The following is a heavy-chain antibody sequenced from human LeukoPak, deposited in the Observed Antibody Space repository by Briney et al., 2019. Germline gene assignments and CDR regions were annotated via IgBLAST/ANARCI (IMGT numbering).Heavy chain of an antibody. Sequence: PSETLSLTCTVSGGSVSSGTYYWSWIRQPPGKGLEWIGEINHSGSTNNNPSLKSRVTVLVDASKNQFSLKLTSVTAADSAVYYCARSRAGNDFLSAFYAFDIWGQGTMVTVSS. CDR2: INHSGST. CDR1: GGSVSSGTYY. D-gene: IGHD3-3*01. V-gene: IGHV4-39*07. CDR3: ARSRAGNDFLSAFYAFDI. J-gene: IGHJ3*02.